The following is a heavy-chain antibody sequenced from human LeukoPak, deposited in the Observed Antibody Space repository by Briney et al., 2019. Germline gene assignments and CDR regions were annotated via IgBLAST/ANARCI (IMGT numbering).Heavy chain of an antibody. CDR2: ISSSGSTI. CDR1: GFTFSDYY. D-gene: IGHD6-25*01. V-gene: IGHV3-11*04. J-gene: IGHJ6*03. Sequence: GGSLRLSCAASGFTFSDYYMTWFRQAPGKGLEWISYISSSGSTIYADSVKGRFTISRDNSKNTLYLQMNSLRAEDTAVYYCAKDSTGLNYYYMDVWGKGTTVTVSS. CDR3: AKDSTGLNYYYMDV.